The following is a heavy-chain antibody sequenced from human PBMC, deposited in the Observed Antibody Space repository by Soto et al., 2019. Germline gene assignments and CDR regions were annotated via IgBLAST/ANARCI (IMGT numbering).Heavy chain of an antibody. D-gene: IGHD3-3*01. CDR3: ARQYYDFWSGYNYYYYGMDV. CDR2: IYHSGST. V-gene: IGHV4-4*02. Sequence: SETLSLTCAVSGGSISSSNWWSWVRQPPGKGLDWIGEIYHSGSTNYNPSLKSRVTISVDKSKNQFSLKLSSVTAADTAVYYCARQYYDFWSGYNYYYYGMDVWGQGTTVTVSS. J-gene: IGHJ6*02. CDR1: GGSISSSNW.